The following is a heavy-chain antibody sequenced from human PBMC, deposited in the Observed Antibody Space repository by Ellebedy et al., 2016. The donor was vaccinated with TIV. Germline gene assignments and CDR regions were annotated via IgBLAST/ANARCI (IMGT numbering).Heavy chain of an antibody. CDR1: RGTFSSYA. Sequence: SVKVSXKASRGTFSSYAISWVRQAPGQGLEWMGGIIPIFGTANYAQKFQGRVTITADKSTSTAYMELSSLRSEDTAVYYCARYYDGTTMDVWGQGTTVTVSS. V-gene: IGHV1-69*06. D-gene: IGHD3-3*01. CDR3: ARYYDGTTMDV. CDR2: IIPIFGTA. J-gene: IGHJ6*02.